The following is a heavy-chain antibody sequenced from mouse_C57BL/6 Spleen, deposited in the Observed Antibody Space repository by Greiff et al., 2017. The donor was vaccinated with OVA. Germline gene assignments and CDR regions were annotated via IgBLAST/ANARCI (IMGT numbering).Heavy chain of an antibody. V-gene: IGHV1-54*01. CDR2: INPGSGGT. Sequence: VQLQQSGAELVRPGTSVKVSCKASGSAFPNSFLEWVKQRPGQGLEWIGVINPGSGGTNYNEKFKGKATLTADKSSSTAYMQLSSLTSEDSAVYFCAHYDYDGAMDYWGQGTSVTVSS. D-gene: IGHD2-4*01. CDR1: GSAFPNSF. J-gene: IGHJ4*01. CDR3: AHYDYDGAMDY.